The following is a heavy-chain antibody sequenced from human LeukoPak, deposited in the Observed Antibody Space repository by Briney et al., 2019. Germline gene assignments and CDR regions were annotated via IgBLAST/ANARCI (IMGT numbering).Heavy chain of an antibody. V-gene: IGHV3-53*01. CDR1: GFTVCSNY. D-gene: IGHD6-19*01. J-gene: IGHJ4*02. CDR2: IYSGGST. Sequence: GGSLRLSCAASGFTVCSNYMSWVRQAPGKGLEWVSVIYSGGSTYYADSMKGRFTISRDNSKNTVYLQMNSLRAEDTAVYYCATSGGPYSSGWFDYWGQGTLVTVSS. CDR3: ATSGGPYSSGWFDY.